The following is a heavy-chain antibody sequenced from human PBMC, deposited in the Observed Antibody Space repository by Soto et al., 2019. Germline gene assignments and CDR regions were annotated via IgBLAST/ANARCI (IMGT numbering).Heavy chain of an antibody. CDR3: ANGTSTPPYYYYGMDV. V-gene: IGHV1-69*13. CDR1: GGTFSSYA. Sequence: GSSVKVSCKASGGTFSSYAISWVRQAPGQGLEWMGGIITIFGTANYAQKFQGRVTITEDESTSTAYMELSSLRSEDTAVYYCANGTSTPPYYYYGMDVWGQATTVTVSS. J-gene: IGHJ6*02. D-gene: IGHD2-8*01. CDR2: IITIFGTA.